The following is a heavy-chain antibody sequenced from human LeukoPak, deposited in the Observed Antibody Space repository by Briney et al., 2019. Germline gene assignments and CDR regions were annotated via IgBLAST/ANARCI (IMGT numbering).Heavy chain of an antibody. Sequence: SETLSLTCTVSGGSISSYYWNWIRQPPGKGLEWIGYVYYSGTTNYNPSLKSRVSMSVDTSKNQFSLKLSSVTAADTAVYYCARGCSGGSCYESKFDPWGQGTLVTVSS. CDR2: VYYSGTT. V-gene: IGHV4-59*01. CDR1: GGSISSYY. D-gene: IGHD2-15*01. CDR3: ARGCSGGSCYESKFDP. J-gene: IGHJ5*02.